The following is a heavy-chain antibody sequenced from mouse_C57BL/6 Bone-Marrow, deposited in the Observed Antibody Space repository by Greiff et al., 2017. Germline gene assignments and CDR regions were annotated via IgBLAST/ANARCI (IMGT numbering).Heavy chain of an antibody. V-gene: IGHV1-19*01. D-gene: IGHD2-4*01. Sequence: EVQLQQPGPVLVKPGASVKMSCKASGYTFTDYCMNWVKQSHGQSLEWIGVIYPYNGGTSYNQKFKGKATLTVDKSSSTAYMERNSLTSEDSAVYYCGRRTMKCAMDYWGRGTSATVTA. CDR3: GRRTMKCAMDY. CDR2: IYPYNGGT. J-gene: IGHJ4*01. CDR1: GYTFTDYC.